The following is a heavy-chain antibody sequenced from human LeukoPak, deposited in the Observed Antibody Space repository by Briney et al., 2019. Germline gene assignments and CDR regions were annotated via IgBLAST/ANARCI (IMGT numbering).Heavy chain of an antibody. CDR3: ARAEVVTAISYYYYYMDV. CDR1: RGTFSSYA. D-gene: IGHD2-21*02. V-gene: IGHV1-69*01. J-gene: IGHJ6*03. CDR2: IIPIFGTA. Sequence: GASVKVSCKASRGTFSSYAISWVRQAPGQGLEWMGGIIPIFGTANYAQKFQGRVTITADESTSTAYMELSSLRSEDTAVYYCARAEVVTAISYYYYYMDVWGKGTTVTISS.